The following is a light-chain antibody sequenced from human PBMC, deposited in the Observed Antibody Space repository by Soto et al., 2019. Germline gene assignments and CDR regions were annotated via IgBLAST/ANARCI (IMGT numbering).Light chain of an antibody. CDR1: QSVSSY. CDR3: LQRSNWPPIT. V-gene: IGKV3-11*01. J-gene: IGKJ5*01. Sequence: EIVLTQSPATLSLSPGERATLSCRASQSVSSYLAWYQQKPGQAPRLLIYDASNMSTGIPSRFSGSGSGTDFTLTISSLEPEDFAVYYCLQRSNWPPITFGQGTRLEIK. CDR2: DAS.